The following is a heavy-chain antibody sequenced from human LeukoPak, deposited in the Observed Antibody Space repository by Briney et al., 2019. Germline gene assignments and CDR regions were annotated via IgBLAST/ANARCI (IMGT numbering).Heavy chain of an antibody. CDR2: INPNSGGT. V-gene: IGHV1-2*02. J-gene: IGHJ3*02. D-gene: IGHD3-10*01. Sequence: AASVKVSCKASGYTFAGYYMHWVRQAPGQGLEWMGWINPNSGGTNYAQKFQGRVTMTRDTSISTAYMELSRLRSDDTAVYYCARAGKIMITMVRGALASSDGFDIWGQGKMVTVSS. CDR1: GYTFAGYY. CDR3: ARAGKIMITMVRGALASSDGFDI.